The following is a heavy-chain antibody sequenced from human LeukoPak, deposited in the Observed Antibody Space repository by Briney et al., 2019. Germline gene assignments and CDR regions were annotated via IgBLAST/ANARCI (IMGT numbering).Heavy chain of an antibody. CDR2: IKQGGSEK. D-gene: IGHD6-19*01. V-gene: IGHV3-7*01. J-gene: IGHJ4*02. Sequence: GGSLRLSCAASGFTFSSYWMSWVRQAPGKGLEWVANIKQGGSEKYYVDSVKGRFTISRDNAKNSLYLQMNSLRAEDTAVYYCARGELYSSGWYDLPVPFDYWGQGTLVTVSS. CDR1: GFTFSSYW. CDR3: ARGELYSSGWYDLPVPFDY.